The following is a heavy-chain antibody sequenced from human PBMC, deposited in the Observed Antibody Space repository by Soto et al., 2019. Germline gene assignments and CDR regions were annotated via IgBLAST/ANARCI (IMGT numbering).Heavy chain of an antibody. CDR3: ARDLTMVRGVTLYYYYGMDV. D-gene: IGHD3-10*01. CDR2: ISSSSSYI. Sequence: PGGSLRLSCAASGFTFSSYSMNWVRQAPGKGLEWVSSISSSSSYIYYADSVKGRFTISRDNAKNSLYLQMNSLRAEDTAVYYCARDLTMVRGVTLYYYYGMDVWGQGTTVTVSS. J-gene: IGHJ6*02. V-gene: IGHV3-21*01. CDR1: GFTFSSYS.